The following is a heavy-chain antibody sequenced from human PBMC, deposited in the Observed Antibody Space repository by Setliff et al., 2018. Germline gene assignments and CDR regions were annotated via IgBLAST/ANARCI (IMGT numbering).Heavy chain of an antibody. CDR1: GFTFSSYW. Sequence: GGSLRLSCAASGFTFSSYWMSWVRQAPGKGLEWVANIKQDGSEKYYVDSMKGRFTISRDNSKNTLFLQMNSLRAEDTTVYYCARGRVSDSNAYGIWGQGTMVTVSS. CDR3: ARGRVSDSNAYGI. D-gene: IGHD2-21*01. CDR2: IKQDGSEK. J-gene: IGHJ3*02. V-gene: IGHV3-7*01.